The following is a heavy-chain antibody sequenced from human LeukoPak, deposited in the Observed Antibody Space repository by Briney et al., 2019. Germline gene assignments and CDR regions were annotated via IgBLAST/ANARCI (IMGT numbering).Heavy chain of an antibody. CDR2: INSGSSAI. J-gene: IGHJ6*02. D-gene: IGHD1-1*01. CDR3: ARDSYHISRNVIHV. V-gene: IGHV3-48*02. CDR1: GFTLRSYD. Sequence: PGGSLRLSCAGSGFTLRSYDMDWLRQAPGKGLEWISYINSGSSAIYYAGSVKGRFTISRDNAKNSLYLQMSSLRDEDTAVYFCARDSYHISRNVIHVWGQGTTVTVSS.